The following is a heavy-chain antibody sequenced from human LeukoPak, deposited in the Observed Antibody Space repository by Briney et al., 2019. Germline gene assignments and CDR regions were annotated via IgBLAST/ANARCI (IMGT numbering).Heavy chain of an antibody. CDR3: AREMNSGYDEGGLEY. D-gene: IGHD5-12*01. Sequence: ASVKVSCKATGYTFTGYYMHWVRQAAGQGLEWMGWINPNSGGTNYARKFQGRVTMTRDTSFSTAYMELSRLRSDDTAVYYCAREMNSGYDEGGLEYWGQGTLVTVSS. V-gene: IGHV1-2*02. CDR2: INPNSGGT. CDR1: GYTFTGYY. J-gene: IGHJ4*02.